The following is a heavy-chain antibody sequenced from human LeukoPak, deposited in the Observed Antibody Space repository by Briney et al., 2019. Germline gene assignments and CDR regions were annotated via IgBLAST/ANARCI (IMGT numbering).Heavy chain of an antibody. Sequence: ASVKVSCKASGYTFNGYDLNWVRQATGQGLEWMGWMNPNSGNTGYAQKFQGRVTMTRDTSTSTVYTELSSLRSEDTAVYYCARGELSHPYYYYYGMDVWGQGTTVTVSS. CDR1: GYTFNGYD. CDR3: ARGELSHPYYYYYGMDV. V-gene: IGHV1-8*01. J-gene: IGHJ6*02. CDR2: MNPNSGNT. D-gene: IGHD3-16*02.